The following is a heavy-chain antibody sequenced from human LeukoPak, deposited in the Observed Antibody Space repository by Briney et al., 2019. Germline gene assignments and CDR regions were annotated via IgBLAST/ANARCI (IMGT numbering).Heavy chain of an antibody. D-gene: IGHD1-26*01. CDR3: AKMGSANFDY. Sequence: PSETLSLTCTVSGGSVSSSGYYWGWIRQPPGKGLEWIGSIYYSGTTYYNPSLKSRVTISVDTSENQFSLKLTSVTAADTAVYYCAKMGSANFDYWGQGTLVTVSS. CDR1: GGSVSSSGYY. J-gene: IGHJ4*02. V-gene: IGHV4-39*01. CDR2: IYYSGTT.